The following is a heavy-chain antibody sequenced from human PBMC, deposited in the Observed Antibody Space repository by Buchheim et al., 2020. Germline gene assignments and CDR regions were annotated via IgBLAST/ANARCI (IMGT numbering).Heavy chain of an antibody. CDR3: AGGESFRDTYFYYYGMDV. Sequence: QVQLVESGGGVVQPGRSLRLSCAASGFTFSSYAMHWVRQAPGKGLEWVAVISYDGLNKYYADSVKGRFTISRDSSKNTLYLQMNSLRAEDTAVYYCAGGESFRDTYFYYYGMDVWGQGTT. CDR2: ISYDGLNK. V-gene: IGHV3-30*04. CDR1: GFTFSSYA. D-gene: IGHD3-16*01. J-gene: IGHJ6*02.